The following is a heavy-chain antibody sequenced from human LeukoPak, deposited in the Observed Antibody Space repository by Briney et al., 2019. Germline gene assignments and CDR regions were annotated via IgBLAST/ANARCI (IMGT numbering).Heavy chain of an antibody. Sequence: PGGSLRLSCAASGFTFSSYSMNWVRQAPGKGLEWVSSISSSSYIYYADSVKGRFTISRDNAKNSLYLQMNSLRAEDTAVYYCARDKYYYGSGNYWGQGTLVTVSS. CDR3: ARDKYYYGSGNY. V-gene: IGHV3-21*01. J-gene: IGHJ4*02. CDR1: GFTFSSYS. CDR2: ISSSSYI. D-gene: IGHD3-10*01.